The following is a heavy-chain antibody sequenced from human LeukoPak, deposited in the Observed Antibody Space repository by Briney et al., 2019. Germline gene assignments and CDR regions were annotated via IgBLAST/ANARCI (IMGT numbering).Heavy chain of an antibody. CDR1: GFTFSSYA. Sequence: GGSLRLSCAASGFTFSSYAMSWVRQAPGKGLEWVSAISGSGGSTYYADSVKGRFTISRDNSKNPLYLQMNSLRAEDTAVYYCAKIRGYSGYDLSYFDYWGQGTLVTVSS. V-gene: IGHV3-23*01. CDR3: AKIRGYSGYDLSYFDY. D-gene: IGHD5-12*01. J-gene: IGHJ4*02. CDR2: ISGSGGST.